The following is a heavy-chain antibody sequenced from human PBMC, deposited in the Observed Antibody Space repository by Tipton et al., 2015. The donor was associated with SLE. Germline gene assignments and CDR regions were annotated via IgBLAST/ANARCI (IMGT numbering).Heavy chain of an antibody. V-gene: IGHV3-30*04. Sequence: SLRLSCAASGFTFSSYAMHWVRQAPGKGLEWVAVISYDGSNKYYADSVKGRFTISRDNARNTLYLQMNSLRAEDTAVYYCAREDNWSETIWGQGTMVTVSS. CDR1: GFTFSSYA. D-gene: IGHD3-3*01. CDR2: ISYDGSNK. J-gene: IGHJ3*02. CDR3: AREDNWSETI.